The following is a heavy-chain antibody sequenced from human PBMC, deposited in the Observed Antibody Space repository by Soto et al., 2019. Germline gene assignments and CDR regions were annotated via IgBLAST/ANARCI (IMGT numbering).Heavy chain of an antibody. Sequence: SETLSLTCTVSGGSISSYYWSWIRQPPGKGLEWIGYIYYSGSTNYNPSLKSRVTISVDTSKNQFSLKLSSVTAADTAVYYCAGGVQGTAYYYYYYMDVWGKGTTVTVSS. D-gene: IGHD6-13*01. CDR2: IYYSGST. J-gene: IGHJ6*03. V-gene: IGHV4-59*01. CDR1: GGSISSYY. CDR3: AGGVQGTAYYYYYYMDV.